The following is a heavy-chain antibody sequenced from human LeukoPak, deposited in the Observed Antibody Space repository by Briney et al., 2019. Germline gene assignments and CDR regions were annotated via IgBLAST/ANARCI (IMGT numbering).Heavy chain of an antibody. CDR3: ARDLDSSGSFDY. J-gene: IGHJ4*02. CDR1: GGSISSSN. Sequence: LSLTCAVSGGSISSSNWWSWVRQAPGKGLEWVAVISYDGSNKYYADSVKGRFTISRDNSKNTLYLQMNSLRAEDTAVYYCARDLDSSGSFDYWGQGTLVTVSS. V-gene: IGHV3-30*03. D-gene: IGHD6-19*01. CDR2: ISYDGSNK.